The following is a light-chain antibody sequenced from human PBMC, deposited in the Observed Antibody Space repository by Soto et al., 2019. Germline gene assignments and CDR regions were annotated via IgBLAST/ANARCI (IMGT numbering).Light chain of an antibody. J-gene: IGLJ1*01. Sequence: QSVLTQPPSVSEAPRQRVTISCSGSSSNIGNNAVNWYQQLPGKAPKLLIYYDDLLPSGVSDRFSGSKSGTSASLAISGLQSEDEANYYSAAWDDSLNADVFGTGTKVTVL. CDR3: AAWDDSLNADV. CDR2: YDD. V-gene: IGLV1-36*01. CDR1: SSNIGNNA.